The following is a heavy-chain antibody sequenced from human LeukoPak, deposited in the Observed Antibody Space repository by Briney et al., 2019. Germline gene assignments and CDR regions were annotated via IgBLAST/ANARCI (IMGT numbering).Heavy chain of an antibody. J-gene: IGHJ4*02. CDR3: ARDRTYGSGSYSFDY. V-gene: IGHV3-21*01. CDR2: ISTSSSYI. CDR1: GFTFSSYS. Sequence: GGSLRLSCAASGFTFSSYSMNWVRKAPGKGLEWVSSISTSSSYIYYADSVKGRFTTSRDNAKNSLYLQMNSLRAEDTAVYYCARDRTYGSGSYSFDYWGQGTLVTVSS. D-gene: IGHD3-10*01.